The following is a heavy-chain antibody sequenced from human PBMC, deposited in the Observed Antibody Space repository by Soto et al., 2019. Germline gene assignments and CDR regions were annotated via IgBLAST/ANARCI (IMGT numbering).Heavy chain of an antibody. J-gene: IGHJ4*02. CDR3: AKDVGSSGWYDGFDS. CDR1: GFSFGDYA. Sequence: EVQLVDSGGGLVQPGRSLRLSCAASGFSFGDYAMRWVRQVPGKGLEWVSSISWHGESIGYADSVKVRFTISSDNGKKSVYLQMNSLRGEDTALYYCAKDVGSSGWYDGFDSWGQGTLVTVS. V-gene: IGHV3-9*01. CDR2: ISWHGESI. D-gene: IGHD6-19*01.